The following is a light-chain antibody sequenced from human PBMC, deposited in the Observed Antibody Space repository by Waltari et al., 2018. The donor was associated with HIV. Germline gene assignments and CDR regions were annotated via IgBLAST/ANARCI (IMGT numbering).Light chain of an antibody. J-gene: IGKJ4*01. CDR2: DAS. V-gene: IGKV3-11*01. CDR1: QSVGRY. Sequence: EIVLTQSPATLSLSPGERATLSCRASQSVGRYLAWYQQKPGQAPRLLIYDASNRATGVPARFSGSGSGKDFTLTISGLEPEDFAVYHCHLRSNFGGGTKVEIK. CDR3: HLRSN.